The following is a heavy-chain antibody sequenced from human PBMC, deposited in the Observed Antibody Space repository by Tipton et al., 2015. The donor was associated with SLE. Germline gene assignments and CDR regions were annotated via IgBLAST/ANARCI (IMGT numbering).Heavy chain of an antibody. D-gene: IGHD7-27*01. CDR2: ISSSSSYI. J-gene: IGHJ3*02. V-gene: IGHV3-21*01. Sequence: GSLRLSCAASGFTFSSYSMNWVRQAPGKGLEWVSSISSSSSYIYYADSVKGRFTISRDNAKNSLYLQMNSLRAEDTAVYYCARALANWGPHRAFDIWGQGTMVTVSS. CDR1: GFTFSSYS. CDR3: ARALANWGPHRAFDI.